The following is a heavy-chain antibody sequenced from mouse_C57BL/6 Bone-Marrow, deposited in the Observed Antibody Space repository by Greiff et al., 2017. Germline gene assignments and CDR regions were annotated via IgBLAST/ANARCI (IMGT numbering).Heavy chain of an antibody. V-gene: IGHV1-72*01. CDR1: GYTFTSYW. Sequence: QVQLQQPGAELVKPEASVKLSCKASGYTFTSYWMHWVKQRPGRGLEWIGRIDPNSGGTKYNEKFKSKATLTVDKASSTAYMQLSSLTSEDSAVYYCARNWELGRGTYWYFDVWGTGTTVTVSS. J-gene: IGHJ1*03. CDR2: IDPNSGGT. D-gene: IGHD4-1*01. CDR3: ARNWELGRGTYWYFDV.